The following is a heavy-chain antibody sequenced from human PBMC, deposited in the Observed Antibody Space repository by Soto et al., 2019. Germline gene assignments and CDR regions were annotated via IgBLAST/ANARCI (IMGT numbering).Heavy chain of an antibody. CDR3: AREAISSVVDNGDPLDY. CDR2: IWFDGTYK. J-gene: IGHJ4*02. Sequence: GGSLRLSCAASGFTFSSYAMHWVRHAPGKGLEWVAVIWFDGTYKYYAEAVKGQFTISRDNSKNTVFLQMNSLRVEDTGVYYCAREAISSVVDNGDPLDYRGQGTPVTLST. V-gene: IGHV3-33*01. D-gene: IGHD2-2*02. CDR1: GFTFSSYA.